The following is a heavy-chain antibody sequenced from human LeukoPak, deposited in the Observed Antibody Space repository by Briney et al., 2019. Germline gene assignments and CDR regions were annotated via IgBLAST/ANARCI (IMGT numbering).Heavy chain of an antibody. CDR2: IYYSGST. Sequence: SETLSLTCTVSGGSISSYYWSWLRQPPGKGLEWIGYIYYSGSTNYNPSLKSRVTISVDTSKNQFYLKLSSVTAADTAVYYCAREFPTTYYDFWSGYPHYFDYWGQGTLVTVSS. D-gene: IGHD3-3*01. J-gene: IGHJ4*02. V-gene: IGHV4-59*01. CDR3: AREFPTTYYDFWSGYPHYFDY. CDR1: GGSISSYY.